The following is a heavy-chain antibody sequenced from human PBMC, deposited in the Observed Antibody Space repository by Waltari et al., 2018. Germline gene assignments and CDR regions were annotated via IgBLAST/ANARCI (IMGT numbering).Heavy chain of an antibody. CDR2: INPNSGGT. V-gene: IGHV1-2*02. CDR1: GYTFTGYY. CDR3: ARENCSGGSCSGFDY. D-gene: IGHD2-15*01. Sequence: QVQLVQSGAEVKKPGASVKVSCKASGYTFTGYYMHWVRQAPGQGLAWMGWINPNSGGTNYAQKVQGRVNMTRDTSISTAYMELSRLRSDDTAVYYCARENCSGGSCSGFDYWGQGTLVTVSS. J-gene: IGHJ4*02.